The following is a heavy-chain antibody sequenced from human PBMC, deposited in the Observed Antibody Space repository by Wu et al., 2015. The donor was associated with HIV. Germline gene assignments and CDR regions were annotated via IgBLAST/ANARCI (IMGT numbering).Heavy chain of an antibody. CDR1: GGTFSNAG. CDR3: ARDQPPAGDGYKWGQHY. J-gene: IGHJ4*02. V-gene: IGHV1-69*13. CDR2: IIPVFGTA. Sequence: QVQLEQSGAEVKKPGSSVKVTCKASGGTFSNAGISWVRQTPGQGLEWMGRIIPVFGTANYAENFQGRVTIIADESTNTAYMELSSLRSDDTAVYYCARDQPPAGDGYKWGQHYWGQGTLVTVSS. D-gene: IGHD5-24*01.